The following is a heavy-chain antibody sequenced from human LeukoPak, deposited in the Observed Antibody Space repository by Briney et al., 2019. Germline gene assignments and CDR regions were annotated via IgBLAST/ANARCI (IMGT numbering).Heavy chain of an antibody. CDR3: ARGNLHYFDY. D-gene: IGHD5/OR15-5a*01. CDR2: INHSGST. V-gene: IGHV4-34*01. J-gene: IGHJ4*02. CDR1: GGSFSGYY. Sequence: SETLSLTCAVYGGSFSGYYWSWIRQPPGKGLEWIGEINHSGSTNYNPSLKSRVTISVDTSKNQFSLKLSSVTAADTAVYYCARGNLHYFDYWGQGTLVTVSS.